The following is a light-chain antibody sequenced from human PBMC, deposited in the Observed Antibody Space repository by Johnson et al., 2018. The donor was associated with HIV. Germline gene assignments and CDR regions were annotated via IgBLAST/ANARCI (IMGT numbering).Light chain of an antibody. CDR2: EKN. V-gene: IGLV1-51*02. J-gene: IGLJ1*01. CDR1: SSTIGNNY. Sequence: QSMLTQPPSVSAAPGQKVTISCSGSSSTIGNNYVSWYQVLPGTAPKLLIYEKNKRPSGIPDRFSASKSGTSATLDITGLQTGDEADYYCGTWDSSLSAHYVFGTGTKIPVV. CDR3: GTWDSSLSAHYV.